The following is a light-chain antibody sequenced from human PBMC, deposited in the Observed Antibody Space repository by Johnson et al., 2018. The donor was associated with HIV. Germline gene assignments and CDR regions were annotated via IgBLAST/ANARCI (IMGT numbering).Light chain of an antibody. CDR2: DNN. CDR1: SSNIGNNY. Sequence: QSVLTQPPSVSAAPGQKVSISCSGSSSNIGNNYVSWYQQFPGTAPKLLIYDNNKRPSGIPDRFSGSKSGTSATLRITALQTGDEADYYCGTWDSSLRVGFFGTGTKVTVL. V-gene: IGLV1-51*01. CDR3: GTWDSSLRVGF. J-gene: IGLJ1*01.